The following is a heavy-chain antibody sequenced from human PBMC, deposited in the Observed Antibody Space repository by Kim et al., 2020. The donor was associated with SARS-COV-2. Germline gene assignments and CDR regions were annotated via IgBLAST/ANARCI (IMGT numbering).Heavy chain of an antibody. J-gene: IGHJ4*02. CDR1: GFILSDYY. D-gene: IGHD3-22*01. CDR2: TRNKAKSYTT. CDR3: ARAYPSSGYYYPQR. Sequence: GGSLRLSCAASGFILSDYYMDWVRQTPGKGLEWVGRTRNKAKSYTTEYAASVRGRFTISRDDSKNSLYLQMNSLKTEDTAVYYCARAYPSSGYYYPQRCGQGSLVTVSS. V-gene: IGHV3-72*01.